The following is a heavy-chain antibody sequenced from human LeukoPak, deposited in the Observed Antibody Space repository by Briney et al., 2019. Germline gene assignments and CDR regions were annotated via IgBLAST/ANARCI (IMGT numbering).Heavy chain of an antibody. V-gene: IGHV3-30-3*01. CDR2: ISYDGSNK. CDR1: GFTFSSYA. D-gene: IGHD2-2*01. Sequence: GGSLRLSCAASGFTFSSYAMHRVRQAPGKGLEWVAVISYDGSNKYYADTVKGRFTISRDNSKNTLYLQMNSLRAEDSAAYYCAGSVPAAPKTKYFQHWGQGTLVTVSS. CDR3: AGSVPAAPKTKYFQH. J-gene: IGHJ1*01.